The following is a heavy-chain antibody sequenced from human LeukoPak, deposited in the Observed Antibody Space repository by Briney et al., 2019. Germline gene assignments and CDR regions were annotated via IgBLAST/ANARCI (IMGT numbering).Heavy chain of an antibody. Sequence: SETLSLTCTVSGGSISSSSYYWGWIRQPPGKGLEWIGSIYYSGSTYYNPSLKSRVTISVDTSKNQFSLKLSSVTAADTAVYYCARGVGGGSAGTNWFDPWGQGTLVTVSS. CDR3: ARGVGGGSAGTNWFDP. D-gene: IGHD6-13*01. CDR1: GGSISSSSYY. J-gene: IGHJ5*02. CDR2: IYYSGST. V-gene: IGHV4-39*07.